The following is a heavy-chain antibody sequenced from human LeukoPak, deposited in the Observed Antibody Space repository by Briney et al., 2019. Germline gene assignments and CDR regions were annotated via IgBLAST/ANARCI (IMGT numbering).Heavy chain of an antibody. Sequence: GGSLRLSCEASGFTLGSRAMYRVPQAPGKGLEWVAGIFGSGGSPHYADPVKGRFTISRDNSRNTVYLQINSLRAEGTAVYYCGKTTVGYSSGQKPAWPVDYWGQGTLVTVSS. CDR2: IFGSGGSP. V-gene: IGHV3-23*01. J-gene: IGHJ4*02. CDR3: GKTTVGYSSGQKPAWPVDY. CDR1: GFTLGSRA. D-gene: IGHD5-18*01.